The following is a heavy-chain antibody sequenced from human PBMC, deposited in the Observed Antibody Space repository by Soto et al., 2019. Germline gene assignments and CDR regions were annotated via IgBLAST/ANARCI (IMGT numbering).Heavy chain of an antibody. Sequence: QVQLVESGGGVVQPGRSLRLSCAASGFTFSSYGMHWVRQAPGKGLEWVAVISYDGSNKYYADSVKGRFTISRDNSKNKLYLQMNSLRAEDTAVYYCAKDRQDYGEGMDYWGQGTLVTVSS. D-gene: IGHD4-17*01. CDR1: GFTFSSYG. V-gene: IGHV3-30*18. CDR2: ISYDGSNK. CDR3: AKDRQDYGEGMDY. J-gene: IGHJ4*02.